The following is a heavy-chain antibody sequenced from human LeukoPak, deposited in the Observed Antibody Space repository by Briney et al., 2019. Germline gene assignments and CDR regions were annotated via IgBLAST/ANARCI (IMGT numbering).Heavy chain of an antibody. CDR3: ARRVPDFWSGYYTGIRGYYFDY. D-gene: IGHD3-3*01. V-gene: IGHV4-59*08. J-gene: IGHJ4*02. CDR1: GGSISSYY. CDR2: IYYSGST. Sequence: SETLSLTCTVSGGSISSYYWSWIRQPPGKGLEWIGYIYYSGSTNYNPSLKSRVTISVGTSKNQFSLKLSSVTAADTAVYYCARRVPDFWSGYYTGIRGYYFDYWGQGTLVTVSS.